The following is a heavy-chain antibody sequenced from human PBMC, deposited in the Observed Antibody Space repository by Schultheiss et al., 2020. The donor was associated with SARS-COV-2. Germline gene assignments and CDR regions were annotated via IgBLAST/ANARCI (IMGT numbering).Heavy chain of an antibody. CDR2: IYYSGST. V-gene: IGHV4-59*01. J-gene: IGHJ6*02. CDR3: AREIMAPRGLQYGMDV. Sequence: SQTLSLTCNVSGGSISSFYWSWIRQPPGKGLEWIGYIYYSGSTNYNPSLKSRVTISVDTSKNQFSLKLSSVTAADTAVYYCAREIMAPRGLQYGMDVWGQGTTVTVSS. CDR1: GGSISSFY. D-gene: IGHD4-11*01.